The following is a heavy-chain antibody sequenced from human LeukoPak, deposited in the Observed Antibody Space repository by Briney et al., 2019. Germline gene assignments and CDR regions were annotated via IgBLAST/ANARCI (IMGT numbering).Heavy chain of an antibody. V-gene: IGHV3-7*01. Sequence: QAGGSLRLSCVASGISFSSYWMAWVRQAPGKELEWVANIKYDGTHKFYADSVKGRFTISRDNAKNSLFLEMNSLTADDTAVYFCASSHDSSGNDWGQGTLVTVSS. J-gene: IGHJ4*02. CDR1: GISFSSYW. D-gene: IGHD3-22*01. CDR2: IKYDGTHK. CDR3: ASSHDSSGND.